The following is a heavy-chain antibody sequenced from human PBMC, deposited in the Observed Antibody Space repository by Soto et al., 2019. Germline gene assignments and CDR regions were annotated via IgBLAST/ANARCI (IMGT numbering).Heavy chain of an antibody. J-gene: IGHJ4*02. V-gene: IGHV2-5*02. CDR3: ARRRSSSWHFDY. Sequence: QITLKESGPTLVKPTQTLTLTCTFSGFSLSTSGEGVGWIRQPPGKALEWLILIYWDDDKRYSPSLKTRLTIXKXNSKNQVVLTMTNMEPVDTATYYCARRRSSSWHFDYWGQGTLVTVSS. CDR2: IYWDDDK. D-gene: IGHD6-13*01. CDR1: GFSLSTSGEG.